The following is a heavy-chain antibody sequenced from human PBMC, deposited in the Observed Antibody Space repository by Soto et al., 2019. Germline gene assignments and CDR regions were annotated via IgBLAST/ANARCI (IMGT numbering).Heavy chain of an antibody. J-gene: IGHJ4*02. V-gene: IGHV1-18*01. Sequence: QVQLVQSGAEVKKPGASVKVSCKASGYTFNHHGIAWVRQAPGQGLEWMGWISTSNGNTKYAQKFQDRVTMTTDTSTSSAYMEVRSLRSDDTAVYYCARAPTMIVVAPDYWGQGTQVTVSS. CDR2: ISTSNGNT. CDR1: GYTFNHHG. CDR3: ARAPTMIVVAPDY. D-gene: IGHD3-22*01.